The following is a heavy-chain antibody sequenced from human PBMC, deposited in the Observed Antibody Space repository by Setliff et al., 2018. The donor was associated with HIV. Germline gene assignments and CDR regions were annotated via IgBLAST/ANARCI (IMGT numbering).Heavy chain of an antibody. CDR1: GFTFSSYE. D-gene: IGHD3-9*01. J-gene: IGHJ4*02. V-gene: IGHV3-48*03. CDR2: ISSSGSTI. Sequence: GGSLRLSCAASGFTFSSYEMNWVRQAPGKGLEWVSYISSSGSTIYYADSVKGRFTISRDNAKNSLYLQMNSLRAEDTAVYYCAREQAYVILTGYYTAGIDYWGQGTLVTVSS. CDR3: AREQAYVILTGYYTAGIDY.